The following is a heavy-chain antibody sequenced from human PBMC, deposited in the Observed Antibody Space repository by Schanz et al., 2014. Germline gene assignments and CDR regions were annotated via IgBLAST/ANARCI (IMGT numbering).Heavy chain of an antibody. CDR1: GGTFRSYT. D-gene: IGHD3-10*01. CDR3: ARDPQYYYGSGRGY. V-gene: IGHV1-69*08. Sequence: QVPLVQSGAEVKKPGSSVKVSCKASGGTFRSYTVSWVRQAPGQGFEWMGRITPTLGKVDYAQKIQGRVTITAARSPRTAYMGLISLTSEDTAVYYCARDPQYYYGSGRGYWGQGTLVTVST. J-gene: IGHJ4*02. CDR2: ITPTLGKV.